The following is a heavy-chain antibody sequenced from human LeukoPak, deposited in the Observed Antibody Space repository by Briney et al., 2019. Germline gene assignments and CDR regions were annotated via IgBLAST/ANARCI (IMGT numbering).Heavy chain of an antibody. CDR1: GFTFDDYA. CDR2: ISWNSGSI. CDR3: AKDGDYGDYTYYFDY. J-gene: IGHJ4*02. D-gene: IGHD4-17*01. V-gene: IGHV3-9*01. Sequence: GGSLRLSCAASGFTFDDYAMHWVRQAPGKGLEWVSGISWNSGSIGYADSVKGRFTISRDNAKNSLYLQMNSLRAEDTALYYCAKDGDYGDYTYYFDYWGQGTLVTVSS.